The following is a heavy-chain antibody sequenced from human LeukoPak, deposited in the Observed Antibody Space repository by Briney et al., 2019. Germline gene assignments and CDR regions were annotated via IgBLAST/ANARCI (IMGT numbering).Heavy chain of an antibody. D-gene: IGHD3-10*01. V-gene: IGHV1-8*01. CDR3: ARGCGSGSYDYYYYMDV. Sequence: ASVKVSCKASGYTFTSYDINWVRQATGQGLEWMGWMNPNSGNTGYAQKFQGRVTMTRNTSISTAYMELSSLRSEDTAVYYCARGCGSGSYDYYYYMDVWGKGTTVTVSS. CDR1: GYTFTSYD. CDR2: MNPNSGNT. J-gene: IGHJ6*03.